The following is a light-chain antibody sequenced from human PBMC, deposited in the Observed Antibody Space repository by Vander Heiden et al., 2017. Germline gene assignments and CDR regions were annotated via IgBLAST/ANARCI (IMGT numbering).Light chain of an antibody. CDR1: YSNIGSNT. V-gene: IGLV1-44*01. CDR2: SDN. CDR3: AAWDDSLNGVV. Sequence: QSVLTQPLTVSGTPGQSVTISCSGSYSNIGSNTVNWYQQFPGTAPKLLIYSDNQRPSGVPDRFSGSKSGTSASLAISGLQSEDEADYHCAAWDDSLNGVVFGGGTKLTVL. J-gene: IGLJ2*01.